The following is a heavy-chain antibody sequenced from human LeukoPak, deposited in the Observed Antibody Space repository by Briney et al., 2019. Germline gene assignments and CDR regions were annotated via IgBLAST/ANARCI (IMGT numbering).Heavy chain of an antibody. D-gene: IGHD2-15*01. J-gene: IGHJ4*02. Sequence: ASVKVSCKASGYTFTSYGISWVRQAPGQGLEWMGWISAYNGNTNYAQKLQGRVTMTTDTSTSTAYMELRSLRSNDTAVYYCASPPPRSRSPPIDYWGQGTLVTVSS. V-gene: IGHV1-18*01. CDR1: GYTFTSYG. CDR2: ISAYNGNT. CDR3: ASPPPRSRSPPIDY.